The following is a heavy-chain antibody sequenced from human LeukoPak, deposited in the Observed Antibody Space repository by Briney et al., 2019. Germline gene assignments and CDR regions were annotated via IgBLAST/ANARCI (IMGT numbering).Heavy chain of an antibody. D-gene: IGHD4-17*01. CDR1: GGTFSSYA. CDR3: ARRRQGDYAFDY. J-gene: IGHJ4*02. Sequence: SVKVSCKASGGTFSSYAISWVRQAPGRGLEWMGGIIPIFGTANYAQKFQGRVTITTDESTSTAYMELSSLRSEDTAVYYCARRRQGDYAFDYWGQGTLVTVSS. CDR2: IIPIFGTA. V-gene: IGHV1-69*05.